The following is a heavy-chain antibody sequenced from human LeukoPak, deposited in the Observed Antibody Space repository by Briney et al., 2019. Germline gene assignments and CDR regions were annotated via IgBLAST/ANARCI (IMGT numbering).Heavy chain of an antibody. D-gene: IGHD3-16*01. V-gene: IGHV3-23*01. CDR3: ARDSLYWGYMDV. CDR1: GFTLSSYV. J-gene: IGHJ6*03. CDR2: ISGSGGST. Sequence: GGSLRLSCAASGFTLSSYVMSWVRQAPGKGLEWVSAISGSGGSTYYADSVKGRFTISRDNSKNTLYLQMNSLRAEDTAVYYCARDSLYWGYMDVWGKGTTVTISS.